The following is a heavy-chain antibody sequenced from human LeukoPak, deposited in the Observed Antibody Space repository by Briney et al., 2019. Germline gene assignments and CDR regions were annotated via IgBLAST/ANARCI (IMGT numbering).Heavy chain of an antibody. Sequence: GGSLRLSCAASGFTFSDYSMSWIRQAPGQGLEWVSYISRSGDTIDYADSVKGRFSISRDNAKNSLYLQMNSLRAEDTAVYYCAGYHWNSGVVYWGQGTLVTVSS. V-gene: IGHV3-11*01. CDR1: GFTFSDYS. D-gene: IGHD1-7*01. CDR2: ISRSGDTI. CDR3: AGYHWNSGVVY. J-gene: IGHJ4*02.